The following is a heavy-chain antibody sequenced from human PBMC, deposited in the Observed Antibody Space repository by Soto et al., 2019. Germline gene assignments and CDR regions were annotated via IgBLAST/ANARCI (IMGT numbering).Heavy chain of an antibody. J-gene: IGHJ4*02. Sequence: SETLSLTCTVSGGSISSYYWSWIRQPPGKGLEWIGSIYYSGSTYYNPSLKSRVTISVDTSKNQFSLKLSSVTAADTAVYYCARLGPCSGRSCYDYWGQGTLVTVSS. V-gene: IGHV4-59*05. CDR3: ARLGPCSGRSCYDY. CDR2: IYYSGST. CDR1: GGSISSYY. D-gene: IGHD2-15*01.